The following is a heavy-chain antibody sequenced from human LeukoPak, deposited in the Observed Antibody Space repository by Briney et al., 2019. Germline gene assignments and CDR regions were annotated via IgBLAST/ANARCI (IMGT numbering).Heavy chain of an antibody. Sequence: GGSLRLSCAASGFTFSSYGMHWVRQAPGKGLEWVAVISYDGSNKYYADSVKGRFTISRDNSKNTLYLQMNSLRVEDTAVYYCAKGIAVAAFQHWGQGTLVTVSS. J-gene: IGHJ1*01. V-gene: IGHV3-30*18. CDR2: ISYDGSNK. CDR1: GFTFSSYG. CDR3: AKGIAVAAFQH. D-gene: IGHD6-19*01.